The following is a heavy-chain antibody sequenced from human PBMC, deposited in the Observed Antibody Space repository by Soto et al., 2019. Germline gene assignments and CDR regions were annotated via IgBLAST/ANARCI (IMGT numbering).Heavy chain of an antibody. V-gene: IGHV3-48*03. Sequence: GSLRLSCAASGFTFSSYEMNWVRQAPGKGLEWVSYISSSGSTIYYADSVKGRFTISRDNAKNSLYLQMNSLRAEDTAVYYCARDLRIAVYYYGMDVWGQGTTVTVSS. J-gene: IGHJ6*02. CDR1: GFTFSSYE. D-gene: IGHD6-19*01. CDR2: ISSSGSTI. CDR3: ARDLRIAVYYYGMDV.